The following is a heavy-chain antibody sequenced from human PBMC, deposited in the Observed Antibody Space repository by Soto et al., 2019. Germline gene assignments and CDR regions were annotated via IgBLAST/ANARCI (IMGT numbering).Heavy chain of an antibody. Sequence: QVQLVQSGAEVKKPESSVKVSCKAPGGTFSTYAISWVRQAHGQGLEWMGGIIPMFGTANYAQRFQDRVTITADESTNTVYMDLSSLRSEDTAVYFCASGIQLWLRRINSGYSGWGQGTLVTVSS. CDR3: ASGIQLWLRRINSGYSG. V-gene: IGHV1-69*12. J-gene: IGHJ4*02. D-gene: IGHD5-18*01. CDR1: GGTFSTYA. CDR2: IIPMFGTA.